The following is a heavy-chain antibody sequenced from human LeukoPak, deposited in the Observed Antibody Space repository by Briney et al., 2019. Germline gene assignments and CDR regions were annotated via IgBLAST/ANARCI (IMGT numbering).Heavy chain of an antibody. D-gene: IGHD3-16*01. J-gene: IGHJ5*02. CDR1: DGSISSSNW. CDR3: ARDAAWVRLGEGT. CDR2: IYHSGST. V-gene: IGHV4-4*02. Sequence: SETLSLTCAVSDGSISSSNWWSWVRPPPGKGLEWIGEIYHSGSTNYNPSLKSRVTISVDKSKNQFSLKLSSVTAADTAVYYCARDAAWVRLGEGTWGQGTLVTVSS.